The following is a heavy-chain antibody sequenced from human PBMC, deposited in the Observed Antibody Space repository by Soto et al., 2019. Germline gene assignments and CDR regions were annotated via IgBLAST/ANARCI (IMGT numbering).Heavy chain of an antibody. CDR1: GGTFSSYA. V-gene: IGHV1-69*06. D-gene: IGHD2-2*01. CDR3: ARDQPLVYCSSTSCSTRFDP. Sequence: QVQLVQSGAEVKKPGSSVKVSCKASGGTFSSYAISWVRQAPGQGLEWMGGIIPIFGTANYAQKFQGRVKITPDKSTRTAYMELSSLRSEDTAVYYCARDQPLVYCSSTSCSTRFDPWGQGTLVTVSS. CDR2: IIPIFGTA. J-gene: IGHJ5*02.